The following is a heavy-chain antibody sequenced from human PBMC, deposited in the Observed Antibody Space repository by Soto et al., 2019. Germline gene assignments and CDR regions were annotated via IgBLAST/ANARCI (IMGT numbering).Heavy chain of an antibody. CDR3: ARVRAGSVGWFDP. CDR2: ARNKANSYTT. CDR1: GFTFSNHY. Sequence: EVQLVESGGGLVQPGGSLRLSCAASGFTFSNHYIDWVRQAPGKGLEWVGRARNKANSYTTEYAASVKGRFTISRDDSKNSVYLQMNSLKAEDTAMYYCARVRAGSVGWFDPWGQGTLVTVSS. J-gene: IGHJ5*02. V-gene: IGHV3-72*01. D-gene: IGHD6-19*01.